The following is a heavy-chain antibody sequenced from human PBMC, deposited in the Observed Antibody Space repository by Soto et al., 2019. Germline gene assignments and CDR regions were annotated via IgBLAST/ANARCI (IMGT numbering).Heavy chain of an antibody. CDR1: GYTFTSYD. Sequence: ASVKISCKASGYTFTSYDINWVRQATGQGLEWMGWMNPNSGNTGYAQKFQGRVTMTRNTSISTAYMELSSLRSEDTAVYYCARGPGTVSYYYYMDVWGKGXTLTVSS. CDR2: MNPNSGNT. J-gene: IGHJ6*03. V-gene: IGHV1-8*01. CDR3: ARGPGTVSYYYYMDV. D-gene: IGHD4-4*01.